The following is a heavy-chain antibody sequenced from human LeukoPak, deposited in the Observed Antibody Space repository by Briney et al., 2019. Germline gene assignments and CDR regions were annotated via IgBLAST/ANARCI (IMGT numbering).Heavy chain of an antibody. CDR2: ISQSGNT. CDR3: ARTEDYSFNYMDV. CDR1: GGSINSLVAY. J-gene: IGHJ6*03. Sequence: SETLSLTCTVSGGSINSLVAYWGWVRQSPGVGLEWIGIISQSGNTYLSPSLKSRLTMSVDTSKNHFSLSLTSVTAADTAVYFCARTEDYSFNYMDVWGKGTTVTVSS. V-gene: IGHV4-39*07. D-gene: IGHD2-21*01.